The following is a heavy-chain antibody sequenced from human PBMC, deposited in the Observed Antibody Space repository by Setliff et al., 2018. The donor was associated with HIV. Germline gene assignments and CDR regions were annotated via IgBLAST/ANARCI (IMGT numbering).Heavy chain of an antibody. D-gene: IGHD6-13*01. CDR1: GSSISNGYY. Sequence: ETLSLTCAVSGSSISNGYYWGWIRQPPGKGLEWIGEINHSGNTNYNPSLKSRITMSVDTSKNQFSLKLRSVTAADTAVYYCAREGIAAAGSYSYGFGQIDYWGQGTLVTVSS. J-gene: IGHJ4*02. CDR2: INHSGNT. V-gene: IGHV4-38-2*01. CDR3: AREGIAAAGSYSYGFGQIDY.